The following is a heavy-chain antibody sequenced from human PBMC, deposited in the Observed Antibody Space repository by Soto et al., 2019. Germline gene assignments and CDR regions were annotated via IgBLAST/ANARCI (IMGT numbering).Heavy chain of an antibody. CDR2: TIARFGSA. Sequence: GASVKVSCKASGGTFSSDFISWVRQAPGRGLEWVGGTIARFGSANFAQKFQGRVTITADRFTSTVYMELSSLTSEDTATYNCARDQDSNNYVYAGSQEPYGMDVWGQGTTVTVSS. D-gene: IGHD3-16*01. J-gene: IGHJ6*02. V-gene: IGHV1-69*06. CDR1: GGTFSSDF. CDR3: ARDQDSNNYVYAGSQEPYGMDV.